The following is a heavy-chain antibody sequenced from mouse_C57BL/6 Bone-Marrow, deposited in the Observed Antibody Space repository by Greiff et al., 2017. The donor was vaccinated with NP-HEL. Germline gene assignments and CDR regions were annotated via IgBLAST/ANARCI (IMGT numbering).Heavy chain of an antibody. Sequence: QVQLQQPGAELVKPGASVKLSCKASGYTFTSYWMHWVKQRPGQGLEWIGMIHPNSGSTNYNEKFKSKATLTVDKSSSTAYMQLISLTSEDSAVYYCSSNDGYWYFDVWGTGTTVTVSS. V-gene: IGHV1-64*01. CDR3: SSNDGYWYFDV. CDR1: GYTFTSYW. D-gene: IGHD2-3*01. CDR2: IHPNSGST. J-gene: IGHJ1*03.